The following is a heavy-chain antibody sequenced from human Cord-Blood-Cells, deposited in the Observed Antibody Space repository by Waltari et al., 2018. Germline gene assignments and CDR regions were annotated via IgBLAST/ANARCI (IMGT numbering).Heavy chain of an antibody. CDR2: ISGSGGST. Sequence: SGFTFSSYAMSWVRQAPGQGLEWVSAISGSGGSTYYADSVKGRFTISRDNSKNTLYLQMNSLRAEDTAVYYCAKDPPEDSLDYWGQGTLVTVSS. CDR3: AKDPPEDSLDY. V-gene: IGHV3-23*01. J-gene: IGHJ4*02. CDR1: GFTFSSYA. D-gene: IGHD2-15*01.